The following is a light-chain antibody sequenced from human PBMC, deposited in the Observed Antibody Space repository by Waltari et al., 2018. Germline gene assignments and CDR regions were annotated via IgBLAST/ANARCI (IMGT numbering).Light chain of an antibody. CDR2: KGT. Sequence: QTVVTQEPSLSVSPGETVTLTCALSSGSVSSTSSPTWYQQTPGQPPRTLVYKGTSRSSGVPDRFSGSILGNTAALTITGAQAEDESDYYCSMYMGSGIWVFGGGTKLTVL. V-gene: IGLV8-61*01. J-gene: IGLJ3*02. CDR1: SGSVSSTSS. CDR3: SMYMGSGIWV.